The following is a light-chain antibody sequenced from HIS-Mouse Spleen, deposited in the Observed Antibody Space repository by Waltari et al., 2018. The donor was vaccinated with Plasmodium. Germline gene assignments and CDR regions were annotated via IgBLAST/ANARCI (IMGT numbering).Light chain of an antibody. CDR2: GNS. J-gene: IGLJ3*02. CDR3: QSYDSSLSGWV. V-gene: IGLV1-40*01. Sequence: QSVLTQPPSVSGAPGQRVPISCTGSSSNIWAGYDVPWYQQLPGTAPKHLIYGNSNRPSGVPDRFSGSKSGTSASLAITGLQAEDEADYYCQSYDSSLSGWVFGGGTKLTVL. CDR1: SSNIWAGYD.